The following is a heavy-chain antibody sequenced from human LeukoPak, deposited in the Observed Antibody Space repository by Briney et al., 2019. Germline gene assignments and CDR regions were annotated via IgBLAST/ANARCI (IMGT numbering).Heavy chain of an antibody. CDR3: ARAPGIYYDSSGYFKRAFDI. J-gene: IGHJ3*02. CDR1: GYTFTSYG. D-gene: IGHD3-22*01. CDR2: ISTYTGDT. V-gene: IGHV1-18*01. Sequence: ASVKVSCKASGYTFTSYGISWVRQAPGQGLEWMGWISTYTGDTNYAQRFRGRVTMTTDTSTSTAYMELRSLRSDDTAVYYCARAPGIYYDSSGYFKRAFDIWGQGTMVTVSS.